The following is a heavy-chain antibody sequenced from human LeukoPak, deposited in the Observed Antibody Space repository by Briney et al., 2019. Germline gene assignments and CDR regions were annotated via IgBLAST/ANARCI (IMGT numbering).Heavy chain of an antibody. J-gene: IGHJ1*01. CDR2: IKQDESEK. D-gene: IGHD2-2*01. Sequence: GGSLRFSCAASGFTFSSYWMNWVRRAPGKGLEWVANIKQDESEKYYVDSVKGRFTISRDNAKNSLYLQMNNLRAEDTAVYYCARVLDSSTSRYQSLKYWGQGTLVTVSS. CDR1: GFTFSSYW. CDR3: ARVLDSSTSRYQSLKY. V-gene: IGHV3-7*01.